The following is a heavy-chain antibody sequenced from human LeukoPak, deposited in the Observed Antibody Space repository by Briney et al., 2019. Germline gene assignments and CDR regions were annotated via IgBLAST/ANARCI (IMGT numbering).Heavy chain of an antibody. D-gene: IGHD3-9*01. J-gene: IGHJ5*02. V-gene: IGHV1-2*02. CDR2: INPNSGGT. CDR1: GYTFTGYY. Sequence: ASVKVSCKASGYTFTGYYMHWARQAPGQGLEWMGWINPNSGGTNYAQKFQGRVTMTRDTSISTAYMELSRLRSDDTAVYYCARESYDILTGYPPHWFDPWGQGTLVTVSS. CDR3: ARESYDILTGYPPHWFDP.